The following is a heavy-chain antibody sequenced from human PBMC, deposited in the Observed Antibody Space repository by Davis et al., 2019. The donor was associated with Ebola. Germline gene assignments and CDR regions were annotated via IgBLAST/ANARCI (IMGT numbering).Heavy chain of an antibody. J-gene: IGHJ3*02. V-gene: IGHV4-34*01. CDR1: GGSFSGYY. D-gene: IGHD1-26*01. CDR2: INHSGST. Sequence: GSLRLSCAVYGGSFSGYYWSWIRQPPGKGLEWIGEINHSGSTNYNPSLKSRVTISVDTSKNQFSLKLSSVTAADTAVYYCASINSGSYTNAFDIWGQGTMVTVSS. CDR3: ASINSGSYTNAFDI.